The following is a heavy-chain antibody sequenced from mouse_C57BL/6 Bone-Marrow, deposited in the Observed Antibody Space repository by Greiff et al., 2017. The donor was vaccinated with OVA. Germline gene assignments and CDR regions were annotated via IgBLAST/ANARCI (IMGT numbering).Heavy chain of an antibody. Sequence: VQLQQSGAELVKPGASVKLSCKASGYTFTSYWMHWVKQRPGRGLEWIGRFDPNSGGTKYNEKFKSKATLTVDKPSSTAYMQLSSLTSEDSAVYYCARDGYSNYWFAYWGQGTLVTVSA. CDR2: FDPNSGGT. D-gene: IGHD2-5*01. J-gene: IGHJ3*01. CDR1: GYTFTSYW. V-gene: IGHV1-72*01. CDR3: ARDGYSNYWFAY.